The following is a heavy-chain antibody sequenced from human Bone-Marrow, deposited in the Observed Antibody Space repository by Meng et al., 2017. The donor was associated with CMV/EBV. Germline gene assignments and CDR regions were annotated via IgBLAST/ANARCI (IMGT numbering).Heavy chain of an antibody. D-gene: IGHD3-22*01. CDR2: IYYSGST. V-gene: IGHV4-59*01. Sequence: SETLSLICTVSGGSISSYYWSWIRQPPGKGLEWIGYIYYSGSTNYNPSLKSRVTISVDTSKNQFSLKLSSVTAADTAVYYCASEKGGYYYDSSGYLWGQGTLVTVSS. CDR3: ASEKGGYYYDSSGYL. CDR1: GGSISSYY. J-gene: IGHJ4*02.